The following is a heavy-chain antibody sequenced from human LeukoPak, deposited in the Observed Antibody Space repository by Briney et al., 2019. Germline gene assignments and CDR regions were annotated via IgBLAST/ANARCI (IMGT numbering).Heavy chain of an antibody. D-gene: IGHD3-3*01. CDR3: ARADSFPGVAIPAY. V-gene: IGHV1-46*01. CDR2: INAVTGST. Sequence: ASVKVSCKASGYTSISYYIHWVRQAPGQGLEWMGIINAVTGSTAYAQQFQGRVAMTSDKSTITVYMELGSLRFEDTAVYYCARADSFPGVAIPAYWGQGTLVSVSS. J-gene: IGHJ4*02. CDR1: GYTSISYY.